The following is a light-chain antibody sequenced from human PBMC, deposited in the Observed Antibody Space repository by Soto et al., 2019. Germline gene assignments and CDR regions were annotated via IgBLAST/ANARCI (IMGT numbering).Light chain of an antibody. J-gene: IGKJ4*01. CDR3: QKYNSALLT. CDR1: LGINKY. CDR2: ADS. Sequence: DIQMTQSPSSLSASVGDRVIITCRASLGINKYLAWYQQKPGKVPKLLILADSTLQSGVPSRFSGSGSGTDFTLTINSLQPEDVATYYCQKYNSALLTFGGGTKVEI. V-gene: IGKV1-27*01.